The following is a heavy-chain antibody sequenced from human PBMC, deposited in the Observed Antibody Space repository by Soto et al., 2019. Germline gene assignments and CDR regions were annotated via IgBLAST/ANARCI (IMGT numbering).Heavy chain of an antibody. CDR1: GGSVSSGSYY. Sequence: PSETLSLTCTVSGGSVSSGSYYWIWIRQPPGKGLEWIGYIYYSGSTNYNPSLKSRVTISVDTSKNQFSLKLSSVTAADTAVYYCARGGVRYCSGGSCYYHWFDPWGQGTLVTVSS. J-gene: IGHJ5*02. V-gene: IGHV4-61*01. D-gene: IGHD2-15*01. CDR2: IYYSGST. CDR3: ARGGVRYCSGGSCYYHWFDP.